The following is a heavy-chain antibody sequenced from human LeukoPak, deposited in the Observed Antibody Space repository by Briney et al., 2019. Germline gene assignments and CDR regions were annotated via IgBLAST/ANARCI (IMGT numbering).Heavy chain of an antibody. D-gene: IGHD6-6*01. CDR3: AKGHFASSSFFDY. CDR2: ISGSGDAT. Sequence: PGGSLRLSCAASKFNFAMSWVRQIADKRLEWVSAISGSGDATFYTDSVKGRFTISRDNSKNTLYLQMNNLRVEDTAVYYCAKGHFASSSFFDYWGQGTLVTVSS. J-gene: IGHJ4*02. V-gene: IGHV3-23*01. CDR1: KFNFA.